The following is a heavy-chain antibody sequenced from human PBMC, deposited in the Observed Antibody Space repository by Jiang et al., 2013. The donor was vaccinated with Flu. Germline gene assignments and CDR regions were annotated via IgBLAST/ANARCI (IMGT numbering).Heavy chain of an antibody. CDR3: ARQQSGTHWGYFDY. D-gene: IGHD1-26*01. J-gene: IGHJ4*02. V-gene: IGHV1-3*04. CDR1: GYTFTNYF. CDR2: INTGNGGT. Sequence: GAEVKKPGASVTVSCKASGYTFTNYFIHWVRQAPGQGLEWMGWINTGNGGTTYSQNFQGRLTITRDSSASTAYMELSSLRSEDTAVYYCARQQSGTHWGYFDYWGQGTLVTVSS.